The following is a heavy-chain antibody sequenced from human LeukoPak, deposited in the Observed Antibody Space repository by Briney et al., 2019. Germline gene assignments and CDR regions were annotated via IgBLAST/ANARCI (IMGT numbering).Heavy chain of an antibody. CDR3: ARALRFLEWLSSVDY. J-gene: IGHJ4*02. CDR1: GFTFSSYS. D-gene: IGHD3-3*01. V-gene: IGHV3-21*01. CDR2: ISSSSSYI. Sequence: GGSLRLSCAASGFTFSSYSMNWVRQAPGKGLEWVSSISSSSSYIYYADSVKGRFTISRDNAKNSLYLQMNSLRAEDTAVYYCARALRFLEWLSSVDYWGQGTLVTVSS.